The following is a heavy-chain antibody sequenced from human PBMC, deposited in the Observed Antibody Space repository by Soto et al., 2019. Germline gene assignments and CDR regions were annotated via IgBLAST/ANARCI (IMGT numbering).Heavy chain of an antibody. CDR1: AGYISSSSYY. CDR3: ARGRPGGSGSYALY. CDR2: IYYSGST. D-gene: IGHD3-10*01. Sequence: SETLSLTCTVSAGYISSSSYYWGWIRQPPGKGLEWIGSIYYSGSTYYSGSTNYNPSLKSRVTISVDTSKNQFSLKLSSVTAADTAVYYCARGRPGGSGSYALYWGQGTLVTVSS. V-gene: IGHV4-39*07. J-gene: IGHJ4*02.